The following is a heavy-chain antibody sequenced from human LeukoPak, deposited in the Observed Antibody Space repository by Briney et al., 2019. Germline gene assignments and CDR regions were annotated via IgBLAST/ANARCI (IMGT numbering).Heavy chain of an antibody. CDR2: ISSSGSTI. D-gene: IGHD1-26*01. CDR3: ARISLLDPGNYYYYYYMDV. Sequence: PGGSLRLSCAASGFTFSSYEMNWVRQAPGKGLEWVSYISSSGSTIYYADSVKGRFTISRDNAKNSLYLQMNSLRAEDTAVYYCARISLLDPGNYYYYYYMDVWGKGTTVTVSS. CDR1: GFTFSSYE. V-gene: IGHV3-48*03. J-gene: IGHJ6*03.